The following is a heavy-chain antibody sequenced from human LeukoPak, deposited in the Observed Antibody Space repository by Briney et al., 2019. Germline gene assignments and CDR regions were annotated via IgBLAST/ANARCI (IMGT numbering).Heavy chain of an antibody. CDR1: GGSISSYY. V-gene: IGHV4-34*01. D-gene: IGHD6-19*01. CDR3: ARGSIAVAGRYTDFDY. CDR2: INHSGST. J-gene: IGHJ4*02. Sequence: SETLSLTCTVSGGSISSYYWSWIRQPPGKGLEWIGEINHSGSTNYNPSLKSRVTISVDTSKNQFSLKLSSVTAADTAVYYCARGSIAVAGRYTDFDYWGQGTLVTVSS.